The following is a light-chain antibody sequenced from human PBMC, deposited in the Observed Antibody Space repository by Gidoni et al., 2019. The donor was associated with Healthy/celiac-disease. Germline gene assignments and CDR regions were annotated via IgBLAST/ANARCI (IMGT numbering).Light chain of an antibody. CDR2: DDS. J-gene: IGLJ2*01. V-gene: IGLV3-21*02. CDR1: NIGSKS. Sequence: YVLTQPPSVSVAPGQTARTTCGGNNIGSKSVNWYQQKPGQAPVLVVYDDSDRPSGIAERFAGSNSRNTATLTISRVEAGDEADYYCQVWDSSSDHLVFGGGTKLTVL. CDR3: QVWDSSSDHLV.